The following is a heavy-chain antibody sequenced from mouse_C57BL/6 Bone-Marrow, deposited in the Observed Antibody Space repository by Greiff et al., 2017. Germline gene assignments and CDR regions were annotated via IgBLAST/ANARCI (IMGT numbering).Heavy chain of an antibody. CDR2: IYPGNSDT. D-gene: IGHD2-4*01. CDR3: TRFPYYDYDPFYAMDD. CDR1: GYTFTSYW. J-gene: IGHJ4*01. Sequence: EVQLQQSGTVLARPGASVKMSCKTSGYTFTSYWMHWVKQRPGQGLEWIGAIYPGNSDTSYNQKFKGKAKLTAVTSASTAYMELSSLTNEDSAVYYCTRFPYYDYDPFYAMDDWGQGTSVTVSS. V-gene: IGHV1-5*01.